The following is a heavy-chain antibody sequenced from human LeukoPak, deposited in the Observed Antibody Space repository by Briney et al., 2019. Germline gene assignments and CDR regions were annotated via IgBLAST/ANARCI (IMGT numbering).Heavy chain of an antibody. J-gene: IGHJ4*02. D-gene: IGHD6-13*01. CDR2: MNPNSGNT. Sequence: ASVKVSCKASGYTFTSYDISWVRQATGQGLEWMGWMNPNSGNTGYAQKFQGRVTMTRNTSISTAYMELSSLRSEDTAVYYCARVKQQLGRVFGYWGQGTLVTVSS. CDR3: ARVKQQLGRVFGY. V-gene: IGHV1-8*01. CDR1: GYTFTSYD.